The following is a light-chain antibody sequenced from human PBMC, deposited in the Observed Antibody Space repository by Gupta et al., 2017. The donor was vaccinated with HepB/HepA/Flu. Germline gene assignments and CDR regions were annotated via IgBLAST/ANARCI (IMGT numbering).Light chain of an antibody. V-gene: IGKV3-20*01. CDR3: HQDCSSSYT. J-gene: IGKJ3*01. CDR1: QSVSSSY. Sequence: DIVLTQSPGTLSLSPGARATLSGRASQSVSSSYLAWHQQTPGQAPRLLLYGASSTASGIRDRFSGSGTALDFTLSIRRLEPADFAVYFSHQDCSSSYTFGPGTNLDVK. CDR2: GAS.